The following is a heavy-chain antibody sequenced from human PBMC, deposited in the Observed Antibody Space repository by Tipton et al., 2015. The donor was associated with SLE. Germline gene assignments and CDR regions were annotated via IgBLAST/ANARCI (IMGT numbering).Heavy chain of an antibody. J-gene: IGHJ4*02. Sequence: QVQLVQSGAEVKKPGASVKVSCKASGYTLTEYHMHWVRQAPGQGLEWMGWINLNSGGTNHAQKFEGRVTMTSDTSIETAYMELSRLTSDDTAVYYCARVFENDMLTGNYFSPAFDYWGQGTLVTVSS. V-gene: IGHV1-2*02. CDR1: GYTLTEYH. CDR3: ARVFENDMLTGNYFSPAFDY. D-gene: IGHD3-9*01. CDR2: INLNSGGT.